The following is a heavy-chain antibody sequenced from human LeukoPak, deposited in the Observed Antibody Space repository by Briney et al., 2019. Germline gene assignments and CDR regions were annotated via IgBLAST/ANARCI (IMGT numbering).Heavy chain of an antibody. CDR3: ARDGTPYYYDESGEYPFDY. CDR2: ISAYNGNT. J-gene: IGHJ4*02. Sequence: GASVKFSCKASGYTLTSYGISWVRQAPGQGLEWMGWISAYNGNTKYVQKFQGRVTMTTDTSTSTAYMELRSLRSDDTAVYYCARDGTPYYYDESGEYPFDYWGQGTLVTVSS. V-gene: IGHV1-18*01. D-gene: IGHD3-22*01. CDR1: GYTLTSYG.